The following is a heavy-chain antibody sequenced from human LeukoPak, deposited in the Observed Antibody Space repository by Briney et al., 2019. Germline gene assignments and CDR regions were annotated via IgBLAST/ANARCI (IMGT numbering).Heavy chain of an antibody. Sequence: PSETLSLTCTVSGGSISSSFWSWIRQAPGGGLEWIGYIYSSGNTTYNPSLKSRVTMSVDTSKNQFSLKLTSMSVADTAVYFCARVPDGIRFDDWGQGALVTVSS. CDR3: ARVPDGIRFDD. J-gene: IGHJ4*02. D-gene: IGHD1-26*01. CDR1: GGSISSSF. V-gene: IGHV4-4*09. CDR2: IYSSGNT.